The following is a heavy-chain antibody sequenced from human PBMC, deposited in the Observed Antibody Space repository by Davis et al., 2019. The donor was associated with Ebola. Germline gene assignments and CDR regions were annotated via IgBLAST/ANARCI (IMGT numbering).Heavy chain of an antibody. V-gene: IGHV3-11*04. J-gene: IGHJ6*03. CDR2: ISSSGSSI. CDR1: GFTFSDYY. CDR3: VRDYRRGWSSFYYYMDV. Sequence: GGSLRLSCVASGFTFSDYYMNWIRQAPGKGLECISYISSSGSSIYYADSVKGRFTISRDNAKNSLYLQMNGLRAEDTAVYYCVRDYRRGWSSFYYYMDVWGKGTTVTVSS. D-gene: IGHD3-10*01.